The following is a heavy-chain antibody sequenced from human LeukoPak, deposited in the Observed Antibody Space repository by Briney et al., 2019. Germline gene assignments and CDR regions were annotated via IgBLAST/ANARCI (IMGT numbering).Heavy chain of an antibody. V-gene: IGHV3-74*01. J-gene: IGHJ4*02. CDR3: AKKAQYNGNYPLDY. D-gene: IGHD1-26*01. CDR2: INSDASTI. Sequence: GGSLRLSCAASGLTFSSDWMHWVRQVPGKGLVWVSRINSDASTINYADSVKGRFTISGDNAKNTLYLQMNSLRAEDTALYFCAKKAQYNGNYPLDYWGQGTLVTVSS. CDR1: GLTFSSDW.